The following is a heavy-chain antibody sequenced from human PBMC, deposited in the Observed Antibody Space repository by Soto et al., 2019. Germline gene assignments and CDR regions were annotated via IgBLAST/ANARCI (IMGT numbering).Heavy chain of an antibody. V-gene: IGHV1-3*01. CDR3: ARGPGGPDGPGDY. Sequence: QVQLVQSGAEVKKPGASVKVSCKASGYTFTSYAMQWVRQAPGQRLEWMGWINAGNGNTKYSQKFQGRVTITRDTSASTAYMELSSLRSEDTAVYYCARGPGGPDGPGDYWGQGTLVTVYS. D-gene: IGHD2-15*01. CDR2: INAGNGNT. CDR1: GYTFTSYA. J-gene: IGHJ4*02.